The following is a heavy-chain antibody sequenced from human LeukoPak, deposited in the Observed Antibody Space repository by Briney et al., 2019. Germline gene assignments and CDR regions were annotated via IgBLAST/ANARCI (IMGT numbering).Heavy chain of an antibody. CDR2: IIPIFGTA. D-gene: IGHD6-6*01. CDR3: ARDRGGESSSSKYNWFDP. V-gene: IGHV1-69*05. Sequence: SVKVSCKVSGYTLTELSMHWVRQAPGQGLEWMGRIIPIFGTANYAQKFQGRVTITTDESTSTAYTELSSLRSEDTAVYYCARDRGGESSSSKYNWFDPWGRGTLVTVSS. J-gene: IGHJ5*02. CDR1: GYTLTELS.